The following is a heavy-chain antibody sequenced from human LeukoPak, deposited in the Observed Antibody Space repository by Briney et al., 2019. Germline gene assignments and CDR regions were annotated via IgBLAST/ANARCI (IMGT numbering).Heavy chain of an antibody. CDR1: GFTFSTYW. CDR3: AREFSRWGFDC. V-gene: IGHV3-7*01. Sequence: PGGSLRLSCAASGFTFSTYWMSWVRQAPGKGLEWVANIKEDGSEKYYGDSVKGRFTISRDNAKNSLYLQMNSLRADDTAVYYCAREFSRWGFDCWGQGTLVTVSS. J-gene: IGHJ4*02. D-gene: IGHD6-13*01. CDR2: IKEDGSEK.